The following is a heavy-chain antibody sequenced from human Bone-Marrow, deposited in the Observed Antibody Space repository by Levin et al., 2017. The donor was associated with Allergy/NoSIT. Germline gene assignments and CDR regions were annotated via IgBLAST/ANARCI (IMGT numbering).Heavy chain of an antibody. J-gene: IGHJ1*01. D-gene: IGHD2-15*01. V-gene: IGHV3-30*18. Sequence: PGESLKISCAASGFTFSSYGMHWVRQAPGKGLEWVAVISYDGSNKYYADSVKGRFTISRDNSKNTLYLQMNSLRAEDTAVYYCAKDREGCSGGSCYSVHFQHWGQGTLVTVSS. CDR3: AKDREGCSGGSCYSVHFQH. CDR1: GFTFSSYG. CDR2: ISYDGSNK.